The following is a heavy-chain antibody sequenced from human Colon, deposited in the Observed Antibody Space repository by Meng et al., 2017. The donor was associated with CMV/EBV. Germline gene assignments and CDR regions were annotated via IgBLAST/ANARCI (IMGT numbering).Heavy chain of an antibody. V-gene: IGHV3-74*01. D-gene: IGHD5-24*01. CDR1: GFTFNAYW. CDR2: INTDGGST. CDR3: VRDKGDGFIKFHYFDH. Sequence: SCAASGFTFNAYWMHWVRQVPGKGLEWVARINTDGGSTTYADSVKGRFTISRANPKDTVYLQMTSLRADDTAVYFCVRDKGDGFIKFHYFDHWGQGTLVTVSS. J-gene: IGHJ4*02.